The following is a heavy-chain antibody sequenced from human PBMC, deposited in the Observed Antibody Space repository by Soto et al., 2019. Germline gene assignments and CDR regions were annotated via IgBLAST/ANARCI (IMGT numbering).Heavy chain of an antibody. Sequence: SETLSLTCTVSGGSISSYYWSWIRQPPGKGLEWIGYIYYSGSTNYNPSLKSRVTISVDTSKNQFSLKVSSVTAADTAVYYCARAGYGDLYFDYWGQGTLVTVSS. V-gene: IGHV4-59*01. CDR2: IYYSGST. CDR1: GGSISSYY. D-gene: IGHD4-17*01. CDR3: ARAGYGDLYFDY. J-gene: IGHJ4*02.